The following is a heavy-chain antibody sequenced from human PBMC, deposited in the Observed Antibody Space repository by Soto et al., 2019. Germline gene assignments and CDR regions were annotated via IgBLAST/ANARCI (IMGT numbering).Heavy chain of an antibody. CDR3: ARFNWYFDL. J-gene: IGHJ2*01. V-gene: IGHV4-59*01. CDR2: IYYRGRT. Sequence: QVQLQESGPGLVKPSETLSLTCTVSGGSISSYYWSWIRQPQGKGLEWIGYIYYRGRTNYNPSLKSRVTLPAHTSKTPFSLKLSSVPAADTALYYCARFNWYFDLWGRGTLVTLSS. CDR1: GGSISSYY.